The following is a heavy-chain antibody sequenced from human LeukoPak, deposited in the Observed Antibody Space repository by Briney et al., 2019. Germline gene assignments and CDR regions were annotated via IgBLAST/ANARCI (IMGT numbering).Heavy chain of an antibody. V-gene: IGHV1-2*02. CDR3: ARDRDSSGDTHFDY. Sequence: GASVTVSCQACGYTFTDYYMHWVRQAPGQGLDWMGWINPNIGGTNYAQTFQGRVTMTRDTSISTAYMERSRLRSDDTAVYYCARDRDSSGDTHFDYWGQGTLVTVSS. CDR1: GYTFTDYY. J-gene: IGHJ4*02. D-gene: IGHD3-22*01. CDR2: INPNIGGT.